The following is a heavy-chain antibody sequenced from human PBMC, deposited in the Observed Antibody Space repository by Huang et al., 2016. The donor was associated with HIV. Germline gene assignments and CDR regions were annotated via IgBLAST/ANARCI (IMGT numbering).Heavy chain of an antibody. J-gene: IGHJ6*02. V-gene: IGHV4-39*01. CDR1: GGSISSSSYD. D-gene: IGHD6-19*01. CDR3: ARHGRVAGHYYNNMDV. Sequence: LQLQESGPGLVKSSETLSLICTVSGGSISSSSYDWGGIRQPPGKGPGVIGSIYYSGNTYYNPPLKSRVTISVDTSKNQFSLKVNSVTAADTAVYYCARHGRVAGHYYNNMDVWGRGTTVTVSS. CDR2: IYYSGNT.